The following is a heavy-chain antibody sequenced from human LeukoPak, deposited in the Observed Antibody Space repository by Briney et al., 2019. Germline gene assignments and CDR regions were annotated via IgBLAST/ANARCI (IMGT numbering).Heavy chain of an antibody. J-gene: IGHJ2*01. D-gene: IGHD3-22*01. V-gene: IGHV1-69*13. CDR2: IIPIFGTA. Sequence: SVKVSCKASGGTFSSYAISWVRQAPGQGLEWMGGIIPIFGTANYAQKFQGRVTITADESTSTAYMELSSLRSEDTAVYYCAKVNSSGYYGAPRWYFDLWGRGTLVTVSS. CDR1: GGTFSSYA. CDR3: AKVNSSGYYGAPRWYFDL.